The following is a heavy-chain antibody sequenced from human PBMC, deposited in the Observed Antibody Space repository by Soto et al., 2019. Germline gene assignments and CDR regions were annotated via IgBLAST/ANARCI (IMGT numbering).Heavy chain of an antibody. CDR3: ARAKGGYCSSTSCVTNWFDP. Sequence: PSETLSLTCAVFGGSISSSNWWSWVRQPPGKGLEWIGEIYHSGSTNYNPSLKSRVTISVDKSKNQFSLKLSSVTAADTAVYYCARAKGGYCSSTSCVTNWFDPWGQGTLVTVS. V-gene: IGHV4-4*02. CDR1: GGSISSSNW. D-gene: IGHD2-2*01. J-gene: IGHJ5*02. CDR2: IYHSGST.